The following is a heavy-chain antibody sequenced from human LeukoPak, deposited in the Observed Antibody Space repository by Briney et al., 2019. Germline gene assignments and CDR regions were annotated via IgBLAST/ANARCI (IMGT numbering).Heavy chain of an antibody. CDR2: IYYSGST. J-gene: IGHJ4*02. D-gene: IGHD3-9*01. CDR1: GGSINSYY. CDR3: ARGWYDILTGQYYFDY. Sequence: SETLSLTCTVSGGSINSYYWSWIRQPPGKGLEWIGYIYYSGSTNYNPSLKSRVTISVDTSKNQFSLKLSSVTAADTAVYYCARGWYDILTGQYYFDYWGQGTLVTVSS. V-gene: IGHV4-59*12.